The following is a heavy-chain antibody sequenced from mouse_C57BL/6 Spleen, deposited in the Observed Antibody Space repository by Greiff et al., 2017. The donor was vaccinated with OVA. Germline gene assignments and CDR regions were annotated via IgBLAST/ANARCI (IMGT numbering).Heavy chain of an antibody. Sequence: QVHVKQSGPGLVQPSQSLSITCTVSGFSLTSYGVPWVRQSPGTGLEWLGVLWSGGITDYNAAFISRLSISKDNSKSQVFFKMNSLQADDTAIYYCARNPYDGYYVWFAYWGQGTLVTVSA. CDR1: GFSLTSYG. J-gene: IGHJ3*01. D-gene: IGHD2-3*01. V-gene: IGHV2-2*01. CDR3: ARNPYDGYYVWFAY. CDR2: LWSGGIT.